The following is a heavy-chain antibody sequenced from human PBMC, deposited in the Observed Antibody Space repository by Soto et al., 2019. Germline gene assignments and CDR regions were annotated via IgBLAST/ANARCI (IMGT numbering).Heavy chain of an antibody. V-gene: IGHV1-69*02. CDR2: IIPILGIA. J-gene: IGHJ6*02. D-gene: IGHD4-17*01. CDR1: GGTFSSYT. Sequence: QVQLVQSGAEVKKPGSSVKVSCKASGGTFSSYTISWVRQAPGQGLEWMGRIIPILGIANYAQKFQGRVTITADKSTSTAYMELSSLRSEDTAVYYCARRDYGGNYYYYYGMDVWGQWTTVTVSS. CDR3: ARRDYGGNYYYYYGMDV.